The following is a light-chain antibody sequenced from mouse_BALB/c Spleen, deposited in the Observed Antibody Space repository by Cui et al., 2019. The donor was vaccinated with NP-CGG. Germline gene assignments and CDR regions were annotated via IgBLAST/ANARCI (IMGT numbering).Light chain of an antibody. CDR3: VLWYSNHWV. CDR1: TGAVTTSNY. J-gene: IGLJ1*01. V-gene: IGLV1*01. CDR2: GTN. Sequence: HALLTQVSAPTTSPGETVTLTCRSSTGAVTTSNYANWVQEKPDHLFTGLIGGTNNRAPGVPARFSGSLIGDKAALTITGAQTEDEAIYFCVLWYSNHWVFGGGTKLTVL.